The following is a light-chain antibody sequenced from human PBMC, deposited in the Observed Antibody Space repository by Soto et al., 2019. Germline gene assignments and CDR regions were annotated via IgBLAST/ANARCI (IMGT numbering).Light chain of an antibody. J-gene: IGKJ1*01. CDR2: DAS. V-gene: IGKV1-9*01. CDR3: QQYNGYSRT. Sequence: IQLTQSPSSLSASVGDRVTITCRASQGISSYLGWYQQKPGKAPNLLIYDASTLHSGVPSRFSGSGSGTEFTLTISSMQPDDFATFYCQQYNGYSRTFGQGTKVDIK. CDR1: QGISSY.